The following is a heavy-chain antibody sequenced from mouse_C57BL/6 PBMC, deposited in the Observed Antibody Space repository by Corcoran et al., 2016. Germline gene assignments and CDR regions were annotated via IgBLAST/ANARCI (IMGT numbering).Heavy chain of an antibody. J-gene: IGHJ4*01. CDR2: IYPGSGNT. Sequence: QIQLQPSGPEPVKPGASVKISCKASCYTSTDYYINWVKQRPGQGLEWIGWIYPGSGNTKYNEKFKGKATLTVDTSSSTAYMQLSSLTSEDSAVYFCARQQIYYGNPYAMDYWGQGTSVTVSS. V-gene: IGHV1-84*01. CDR3: ARQQIYYGNPYAMDY. D-gene: IGHD2-1*01. CDR1: CYTSTDYY.